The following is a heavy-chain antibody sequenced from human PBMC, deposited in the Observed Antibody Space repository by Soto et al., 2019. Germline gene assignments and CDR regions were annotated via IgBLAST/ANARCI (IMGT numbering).Heavy chain of an antibody. V-gene: IGHV1-69*06. D-gene: IGHD2-15*01. Sequence: WASVKVSCKASGGTFSSYAISWVRQAPGQGLEWMGGIIPIFGTANYAQKFQGRVTITADKSTSTAYMELSSLRSEDTAVYYCARDNRDIVVVVAAPYYYYGMDVWGQGTTVTVSS. J-gene: IGHJ6*02. CDR2: IIPIFGTA. CDR3: ARDNRDIVVVVAAPYYYYGMDV. CDR1: GGTFSSYA.